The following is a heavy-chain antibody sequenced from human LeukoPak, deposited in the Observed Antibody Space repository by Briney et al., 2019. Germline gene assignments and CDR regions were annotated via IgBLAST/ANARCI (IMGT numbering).Heavy chain of an antibody. CDR3: AREALGVMKAKGDV. V-gene: IGHV3-48*01. D-gene: IGHD3-16*01. CDR2: ISRSSSTI. Sequence: GGSLRLSCAASGFTFRSYSINWVTQAPAKGREGGSYISRSSSTIYYADSVEGRLTISRDNAKNSLYRQMNSLRAEDTAVYYCAREALGVMKAKGDVWGQGTTVTVSS. J-gene: IGHJ6*01. CDR1: GFTFRSYS.